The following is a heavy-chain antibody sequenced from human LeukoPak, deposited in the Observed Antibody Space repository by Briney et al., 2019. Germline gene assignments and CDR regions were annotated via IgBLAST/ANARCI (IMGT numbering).Heavy chain of an antibody. J-gene: IGHJ2*01. CDR1: GGSISSGGYY. D-gene: IGHD3-10*01. V-gene: IGHV4-30-2*01. Sequence: SQTLSLTCTVSGGSISSGGYYWRWIRQPPGKGLEWIGYIYHSGSTYYNPSLKSRVTISVDRSKNQFSLKLSSVTAADTAVYYCAASMVRGVLNWYFDLWGRGTLVTVSS. CDR2: IYHSGST. CDR3: AASMVRGVLNWYFDL.